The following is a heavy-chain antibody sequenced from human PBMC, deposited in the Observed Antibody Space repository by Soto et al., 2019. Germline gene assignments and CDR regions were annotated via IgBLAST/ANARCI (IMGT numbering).Heavy chain of an antibody. V-gene: IGHV4-4*07. CDR3: VRDGTKTLRDWFDP. J-gene: IGHJ5*02. CDR2: IYATGTT. CDR1: GASISGFY. D-gene: IGHD1-1*01. Sequence: SETLSLTCTVSGASISGFYWSWIRKSAGKGLEWIGRIYATGTTGYNPSLKSRVMMSVDTSKKQFSLKLRSVTAADTAVYYCVRDGTKTLRDWFDPWGQGISVTVSS.